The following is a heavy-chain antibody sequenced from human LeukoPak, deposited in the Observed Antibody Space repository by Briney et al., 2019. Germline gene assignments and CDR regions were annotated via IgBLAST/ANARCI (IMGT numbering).Heavy chain of an antibody. CDR3: AREIRSLRHFDY. D-gene: IGHD3-10*01. CDR1: GYTFTGYY. V-gene: IGHV1-46*01. Sequence: ASVTVSCKASGYTFTGYYIHWVRQAPGQGLEWMGIINPVGGGATYAHKFQGRVTMTRDTSTSTVYMELSSLRSEDTAVYYCAREIRSLRHFDYWGQGTLVTVSS. J-gene: IGHJ4*02. CDR2: INPVGGGA.